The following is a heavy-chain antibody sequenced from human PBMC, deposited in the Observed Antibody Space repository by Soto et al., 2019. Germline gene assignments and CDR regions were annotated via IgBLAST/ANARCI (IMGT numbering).Heavy chain of an antibody. CDR1: GGSISSGGYY. CDR2: IYYSGST. Sequence: SETLSLTCTVSGGSISSGGYYWSWIRQHPGKGLEWIGYIYYSGSTYYNPSLKSRVTISVDTSKNQFSLKLSSVTAADTAVYYCARVYDVPAAIKFQIFDPWGQGTLVTVSS. CDR3: ARVYDVPAAIKFQIFDP. J-gene: IGHJ5*02. D-gene: IGHD2-2*01. V-gene: IGHV4-31*03.